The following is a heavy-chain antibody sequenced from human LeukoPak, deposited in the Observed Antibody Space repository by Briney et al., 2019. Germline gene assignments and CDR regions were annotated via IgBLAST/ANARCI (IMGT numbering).Heavy chain of an antibody. CDR1: GGFISSSSYY. Sequence: PSETLSLTCTVSGGFISSSSYYWGWIRQPPGKGLEWIGSIYYSGSTYYNPSLKSRVTISVDTSKNQFSLKLSSVTAADTAVYYCASYDFWSGRSLFDYWGQGTLVTVSS. CDR3: ASYDFWSGRSLFDY. CDR2: IYYSGST. D-gene: IGHD3-3*01. J-gene: IGHJ4*02. V-gene: IGHV4-39*01.